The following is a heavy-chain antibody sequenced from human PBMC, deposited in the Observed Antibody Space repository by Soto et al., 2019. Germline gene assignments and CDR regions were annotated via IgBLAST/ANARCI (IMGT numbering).Heavy chain of an antibody. CDR1: GYTFTSYA. V-gene: IGHV1-69*04. J-gene: IGHJ4*02. Sequence: SVKVSCKASGYTFTSYAMHWVRQAPGQGLEWMGRIIPILGIANYAQKFQGRVTITADKSTSTAYMELSSLRSEDTAVYYCARVGSSSSWHRFDYWGQGTLVTVSS. CDR2: IIPILGIA. CDR3: ARVGSSSSWHRFDY. D-gene: IGHD6-13*01.